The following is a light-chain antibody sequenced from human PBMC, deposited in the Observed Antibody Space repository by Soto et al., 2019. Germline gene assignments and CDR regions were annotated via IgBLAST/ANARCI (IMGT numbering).Light chain of an antibody. CDR1: QSVSSN. V-gene: IGKV3-15*01. J-gene: IGKJ1*01. CDR2: GAS. CDR3: QQYNNWPPWT. Sequence: EIVMTQSPATLSVSPGERATLSFTSSQSVSSNLAWYQQKPGQGTRLLIYGASTRATGIPARFSGSGSGTEFTLTISSLLSEDFAVHYCQQYNNWPPWTFGQGAKVDIK.